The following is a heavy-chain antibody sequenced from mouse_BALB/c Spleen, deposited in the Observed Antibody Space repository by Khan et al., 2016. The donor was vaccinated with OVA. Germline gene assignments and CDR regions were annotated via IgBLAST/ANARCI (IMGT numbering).Heavy chain of an antibody. CDR1: GYTFSSYW. Sequence: VQLQQSGAELMKPGASVKISCKATGYTFSSYWIEWVKQRPGHGLEWIGEILPGSGRNNYNEKFKGKATFTADTSSNTAYMQLSNLTSDDSAVYYWARGNDYGSSAWFGYWGQGTLVTVSA. V-gene: IGHV1-9*01. D-gene: IGHD1-1*01. CDR2: ILPGSGRN. J-gene: IGHJ3*01. CDR3: ARGNDYGSSAWFGY.